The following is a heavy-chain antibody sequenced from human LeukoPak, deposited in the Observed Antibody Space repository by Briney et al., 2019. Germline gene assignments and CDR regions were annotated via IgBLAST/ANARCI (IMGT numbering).Heavy chain of an antibody. CDR3: ARRGYXXVWGSYQXDY. CDR1: GYSFTSYW. V-gene: IGHV5-51*01. CDR2: IYPGDSDT. Sequence: GESLKISCKGSGYSFTSYWIGWVRQMPGKGLEWMGIIYPGDSDTRYSPSFQGQVTISADKSISTAYLQWSSLKASDTAMYYCARRGYXXVWGSYQXDYWGQGTXVTV. J-gene: IGHJ4*02. D-gene: IGHD3-16*02.